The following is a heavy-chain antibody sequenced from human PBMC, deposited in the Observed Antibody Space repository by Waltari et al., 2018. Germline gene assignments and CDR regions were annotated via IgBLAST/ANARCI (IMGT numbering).Heavy chain of an antibody. CDR1: GFTFSNFF. J-gene: IGHJ6*02. Sequence: EGQLVESGGDLVQPGGSLRLSCAASGFTFSNFFMHRVRQVPGKGLEWVSRIKTDGSGTTYADSVQGRFTISRDNVKNTLYLQMNSLRAEDTAIYYCANHRPGGLGMEVWGPGTTVTVSS. D-gene: IGHD2-15*01. CDR3: ANHRPGGLGMEV. CDR2: IKTDGSGT. V-gene: IGHV3-74*03.